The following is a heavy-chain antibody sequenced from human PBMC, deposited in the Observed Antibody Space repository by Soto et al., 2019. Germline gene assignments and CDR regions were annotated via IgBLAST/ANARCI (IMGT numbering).Heavy chain of an antibody. CDR1: GGTFSSYA. D-gene: IGHD3-22*01. CDR2: IIPIFGTA. CDR3: ALYDSSGYGAFDI. J-gene: IGHJ3*02. V-gene: IGHV1-69*01. Sequence: QVQLVQSGAEVKKPGSSVKVSCKASGGTFSSYAISWVRQAPGQGLEWMGGIIPIFGTANYAQKFEGRVTITADESTSTDYMELSSLRSEETAVYYCALYDSSGYGAFDIWGQGTMVTVSS.